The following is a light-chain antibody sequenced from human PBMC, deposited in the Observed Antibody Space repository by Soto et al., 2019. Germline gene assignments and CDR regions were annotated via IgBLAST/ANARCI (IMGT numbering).Light chain of an antibody. J-gene: IGLJ1*01. CDR1: SSDVGGYNY. V-gene: IGLV2-14*01. Sequence: QSALTQPASVSGSPGQSITISCTGTSSDVGGYNYVSWYQQYPGKAPKLMIYDVSNRPSGGSNRFSGSKSGNSASLTISGLQAEDEADYYCSSYTSTSTYVFGTGTKLTVL. CDR2: DVS. CDR3: SSYTSTSTYV.